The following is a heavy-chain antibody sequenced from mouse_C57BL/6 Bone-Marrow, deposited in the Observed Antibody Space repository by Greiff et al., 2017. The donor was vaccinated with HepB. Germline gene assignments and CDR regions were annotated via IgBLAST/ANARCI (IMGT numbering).Heavy chain of an antibody. D-gene: IGHD1-1*01. CDR2: IDPSDSYT. V-gene: IGHV1-69*01. CDR1: GYTFTSYW. Sequence: VQLQQPGAELVMPGASVKLSCKASGYTFTSYWMNWVKQRPGQGLEWIGEIDPSDSYTNYNQKFKGKSTLTVDKSSSTAYMQISSLTSEDSAVYYCAREGGVVAHFDYWGQGTTLTVSS. CDR3: AREGGVVAHFDY. J-gene: IGHJ2*01.